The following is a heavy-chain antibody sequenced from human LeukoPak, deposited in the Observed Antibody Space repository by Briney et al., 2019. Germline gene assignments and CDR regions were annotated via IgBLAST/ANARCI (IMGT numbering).Heavy chain of an antibody. Sequence: SETLSLACTVSGRSISSGDYYWSWIRQPPGKGLEWIGYIYYSGSTYYNPSLKSRVTISVDTSKNQFSLKLSSVTAADTAVYYCAREPDDYGGNSGGGYFDYWGQGTLVTVSS. D-gene: IGHD4-23*01. CDR2: IYYSGST. CDR1: GRSISSGDYY. CDR3: AREPDDYGGNSGGGYFDY. V-gene: IGHV4-30-4*01. J-gene: IGHJ4*02.